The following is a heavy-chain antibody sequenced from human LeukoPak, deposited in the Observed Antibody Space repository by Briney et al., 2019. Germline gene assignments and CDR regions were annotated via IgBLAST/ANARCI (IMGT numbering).Heavy chain of an antibody. CDR3: ARDGGYDFWSGYYQDY. CDR2: ISYDANIGSNK. V-gene: IGHV3-30-3*01. J-gene: IGHJ4*02. D-gene: IGHD3-3*01. CDR1: GFTFSRYA. Sequence: GRSLRLSCATSGFTFSRYAMHRVRQAPDKGLEWVALISYDANIGSNKYYADSVKGRFTISRDNSKNTLYLQMNSLRAEDTAVYYCARDGGYDFWSGYYQDYWGQGTLVTVSS.